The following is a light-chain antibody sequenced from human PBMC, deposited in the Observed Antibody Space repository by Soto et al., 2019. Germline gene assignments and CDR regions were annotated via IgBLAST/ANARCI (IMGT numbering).Light chain of an antibody. CDR1: QRIRSN. V-gene: IGKV3-15*01. Sequence: VVMTQSPATLSVSPGEGATLYCRASQRIRSNLAWYQKKPGQSHRLLIYGASTRATAVPARFSGSGSGTEFTLTISSLQSEDFAVYYCQQYDNWPLTFGVGTQVEIK. J-gene: IGKJ4*02. CDR3: QQYDNWPLT. CDR2: GAS.